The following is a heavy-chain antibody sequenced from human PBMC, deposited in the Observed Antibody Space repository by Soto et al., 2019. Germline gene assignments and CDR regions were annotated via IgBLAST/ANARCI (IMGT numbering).Heavy chain of an antibody. CDR2: IFSSGST. V-gene: IGHV4-59*01. D-gene: IGHD2-2*01. CDR1: GDSISSFY. J-gene: IGHJ4*02. Sequence: QVQLQESGPGLVKPSETLSLTCTVSGDSISSFYWTWIRQPPGKGLAWVGYIFSSGSTNYNPSLKSRVTISVDTSENQCSLKLTSVTAADTAVYYCARVGYCSSTPCWPIGYFEYWGQGTLVTVSS. CDR3: ARVGYCSSTPCWPIGYFEY.